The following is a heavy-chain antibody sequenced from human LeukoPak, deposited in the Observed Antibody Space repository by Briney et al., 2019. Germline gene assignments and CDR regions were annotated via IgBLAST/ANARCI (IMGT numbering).Heavy chain of an antibody. CDR1: GGSISSSSYY. CDR2: IYYSGST. V-gene: IGHV4-39*01. CDR3: ASSYYYDSGGYLPFDY. J-gene: IGHJ4*02. D-gene: IGHD3-22*01. Sequence: SETLSLTCTVSGGSISSSSYYWGWIRQPPGKGLEWIGSIYYSGSTYYNPSLKSRVTISVDTSKNQFSLKLSSVTAADTAVYYCASSYYYDSGGYLPFDYWGQGTLVTVSS.